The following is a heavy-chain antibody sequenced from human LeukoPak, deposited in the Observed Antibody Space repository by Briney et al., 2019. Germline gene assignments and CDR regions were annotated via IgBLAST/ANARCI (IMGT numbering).Heavy chain of an antibody. Sequence: SETLSLTCTVSGDSISSYYWSWIRQPPGKGLEWIGYIYYSGSTNYNPSLKSRVTISVDTSKNQFSLKLSSVTAADTAVYYCARDLFPSGWPNTYNWFDPWGQGTLVTVSS. D-gene: IGHD6-19*01. V-gene: IGHV4-59*12. CDR2: IYYSGST. CDR3: ARDLFPSGWPNTYNWFDP. J-gene: IGHJ5*02. CDR1: GDSISSYY.